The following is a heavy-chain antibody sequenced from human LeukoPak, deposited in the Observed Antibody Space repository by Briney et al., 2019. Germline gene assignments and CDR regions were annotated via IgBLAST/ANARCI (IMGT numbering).Heavy chain of an antibody. D-gene: IGHD6-13*01. CDR3: ARVPSIAAVGIRLDY. CDR1: GFTFSNYG. Sequence: GSLRLSCVASGFTFSNYGMHWVRQAPGKGLEWVAVISYGGRHKYYADSVKGRFTISRDNSKNTLYLQMNSLRAEDTAMYYCARVPSIAAVGIRLDYWGQGTLVTVSS. V-gene: IGHV3-30*03. CDR2: ISYGGRHK. J-gene: IGHJ4*02.